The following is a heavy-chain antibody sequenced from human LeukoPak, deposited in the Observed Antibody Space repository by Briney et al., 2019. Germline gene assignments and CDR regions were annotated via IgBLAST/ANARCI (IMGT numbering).Heavy chain of an antibody. CDR2: INPSGGST. CDR1: GYTFTSYY. V-gene: IGHV1-46*01. Sequence: PEASVKVSCKASGYTFTSYYMHWVRQAPGQGLEWMGIINPSGGSTSYAQKFQGRVTMTRDMSTSTVYMELSSLRSEDTAVYYCARDSGERGSGSYLIAYWGQGTLVTVSS. D-gene: IGHD3-10*01. J-gene: IGHJ4*02. CDR3: ARDSGERGSGSYLIAY.